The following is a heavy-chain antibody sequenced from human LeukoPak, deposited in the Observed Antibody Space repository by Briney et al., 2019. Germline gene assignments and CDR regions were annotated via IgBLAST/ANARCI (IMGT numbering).Heavy chain of an antibody. J-gene: IGHJ6*02. CDR2: ISGSGGRT. CDR3: AKDSSSSNYYYGMDV. CDR1: GFTFSSYA. D-gene: IGHD6-19*01. Sequence: GGSLRLSCAASGFTFSSYAVNWVRQAPGKGLEWVSAISGSGGRTYYADSVKGRFTISRDNSRNTLFLQMNSLRAGGTAVYYCAKDSSSSNYYYGMDVWGQGTTVTVSS. V-gene: IGHV3-23*01.